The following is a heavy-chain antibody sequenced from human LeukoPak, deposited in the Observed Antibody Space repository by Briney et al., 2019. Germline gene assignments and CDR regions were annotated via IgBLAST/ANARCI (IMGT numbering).Heavy chain of an antibody. CDR2: ISSRSSSI. Sequence: GGSLRLSCAASGFTFSSYSMNWVRQAPGKGLEWVSSISSRSSSIYYADSVKGRFTISRDNAKNSLYLQMNSLRAEDTAVYYCARRFPSYDFWSGDYFDYWGQGTLVTVSS. CDR3: ARRFPSYDFWSGDYFDY. CDR1: GFTFSSYS. J-gene: IGHJ4*02. V-gene: IGHV3-21*01. D-gene: IGHD3-3*01.